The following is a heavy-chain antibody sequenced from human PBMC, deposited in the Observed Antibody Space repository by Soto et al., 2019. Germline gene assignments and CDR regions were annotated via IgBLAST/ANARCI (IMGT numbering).Heavy chain of an antibody. J-gene: IGHJ4*02. D-gene: IGHD1-26*01. Sequence: SETLSLTCAVSGYSISSSNWWGWIRQPQGKVLEWIGYIYYSGTTYYNPSLKIRVTMSVDTSKNQFSLKLTSVTAVDTAVYYCARREIQGPIDYWGQGTLVTVSS. CDR1: GYSISSSNW. CDR3: ARREIQGPIDY. V-gene: IGHV4-28*01. CDR2: IYYSGTT.